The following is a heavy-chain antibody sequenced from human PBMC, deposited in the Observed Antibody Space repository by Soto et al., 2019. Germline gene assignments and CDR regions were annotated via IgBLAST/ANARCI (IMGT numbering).Heavy chain of an antibody. CDR3: AREGRGKKAGYNGLVSLGY. CDR2: IIPIFNST. D-gene: IGHD2-2*02. CDR1: GSRFSNYV. J-gene: IGHJ4*02. V-gene: IGHV1-69*06. Sequence: QVQLVQSGAEVKTPGSSLKVSCKVSGSRFSNYVISWVRQAPGHGLEWLGRIIPIFNSTKYAQSFQGRVTITAKKSTSTASLELSSLRSDDTAVYYCAREGRGKKAGYNGLVSLGYWGQGTLVTVSS.